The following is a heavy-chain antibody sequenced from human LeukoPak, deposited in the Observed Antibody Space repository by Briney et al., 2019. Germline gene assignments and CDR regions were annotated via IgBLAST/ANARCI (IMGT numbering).Heavy chain of an antibody. J-gene: IGHJ3*02. V-gene: IGHV3-53*01. CDR1: GFTFSSYA. D-gene: IGHD3-9*01. CDR3: ARVGGGYDILTGYSHDAFDI. Sequence: GGSLRLSCAASGFTFSSYAMSWVRQAPGKGLEWVSVIYSGGSTYYADSVKGRFTISRDNSKNTLYLQMNSLRAEDTAVYYCARVGGGYDILTGYSHDAFDIWGQGTMVTVSS. CDR2: IYSGGST.